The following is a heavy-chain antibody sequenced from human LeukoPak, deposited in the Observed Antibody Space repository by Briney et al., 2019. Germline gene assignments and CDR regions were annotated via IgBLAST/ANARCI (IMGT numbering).Heavy chain of an antibody. CDR2: ISYDGSDK. CDR3: AKDHQGFNYYGSGSYSPCNFDY. CDR1: GFTFSSYW. J-gene: IGHJ4*02. V-gene: IGHV3-30*18. Sequence: GGSLRLSCAASGFTFSSYWMHWVRQAPGKGLEWVAVISYDGSDKYYADSLEGRFTISRDNSKNTLYLQMNSLRAEDTAVYYCAKDHQGFNYYGSGSYSPCNFDYWGQGTLVTVSS. D-gene: IGHD3-10*01.